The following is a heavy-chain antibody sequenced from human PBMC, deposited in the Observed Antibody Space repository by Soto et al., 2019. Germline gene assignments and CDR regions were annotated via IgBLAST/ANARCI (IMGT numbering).Heavy chain of an antibody. D-gene: IGHD2-21*02. Sequence: SVKVSCKASGGTFSSYAISWVRQAPGQGLEWMGGIIPFFGTANYAQKFQGRVTITAAKSTSTAYMKLSSRRSEETSVCYCARHLMPHIVVVTAIQQDYYYYGMDVWGQGTTVTVS. CDR2: IIPFFGTA. V-gene: IGHV1-69*06. J-gene: IGHJ6*02. CDR3: ARHLMPHIVVVTAIQQDYYYYGMDV. CDR1: GGTFSSYA.